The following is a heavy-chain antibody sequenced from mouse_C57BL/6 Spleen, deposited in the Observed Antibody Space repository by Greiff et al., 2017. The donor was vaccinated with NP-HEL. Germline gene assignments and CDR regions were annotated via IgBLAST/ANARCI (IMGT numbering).Heavy chain of an antibody. CDR3: ARVLITTVPGGYFDV. CDR1: GYTFTDYN. CDR2: INPNNGGT. V-gene: IGHV1-18*01. J-gene: IGHJ1*03. D-gene: IGHD1-1*01. Sequence: EVQLQQSGPELVKPGASVKIPCKASGYTFTDYNMDWVKQSHGKSLEWIGDINPNNGGTIYNQKFKGKATLTVDKSSSTAYMELRSLTSEDTAVYYCARVLITTVPGGYFDVWGTGTTVTVSS.